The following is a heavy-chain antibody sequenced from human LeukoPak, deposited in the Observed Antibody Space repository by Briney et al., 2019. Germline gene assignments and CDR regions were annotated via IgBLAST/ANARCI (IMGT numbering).Heavy chain of an antibody. CDR2: ISSSGSTI. CDR1: GFTFSSYE. CDR3: ASLGITIFEVELNWFDP. Sequence: PGGSLRLSCAASGFTFSSYEMNWVRQAPGKGLEWVSCISSSGSTIYYADSVKGRFTISRDNAKNSLYLQMNSLRAEDTAVYYCASLGITIFEVELNWFDPWGQGTLVTVSS. J-gene: IGHJ5*02. D-gene: IGHD3-3*01. V-gene: IGHV3-48*03.